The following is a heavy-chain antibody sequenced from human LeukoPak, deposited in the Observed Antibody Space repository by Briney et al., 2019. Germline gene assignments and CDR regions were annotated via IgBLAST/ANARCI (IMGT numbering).Heavy chain of an antibody. CDR3: ARGGVQGILPYDY. V-gene: IGHV4-59*01. J-gene: IGHJ4*02. CDR1: GDSISSYY. D-gene: IGHD1-26*01. CDR2: IYYSGST. Sequence: PSETLSLTCTVSGDSISSYYWSWIRQPPGKGLEWIGYIYYSGSTNYNPSLKSRVTISVDTSKNQFSLKLSSVTAADTAVYYCARGGVQGILPYDYWGQGTLVTVSS.